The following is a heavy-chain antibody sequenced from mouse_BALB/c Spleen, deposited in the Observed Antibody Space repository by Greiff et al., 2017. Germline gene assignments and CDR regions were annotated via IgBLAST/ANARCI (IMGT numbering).Heavy chain of an antibody. CDR3: TRELRLGGYAMDY. V-gene: IGHV1-69*02. Sequence: QVQLQQPGAELVRPGASVKLSCKASGYTFTSYWINWVKQRPGQGLEWIGNIYPSDSYTNYNQKFKDKATLTVDKSSSTAYMQLSSPTSEDSADYYCTRELRLGGYAMDYWGQGTSVTVSS. J-gene: IGHJ4*01. D-gene: IGHD1-2*01. CDR1: GYTFTSYW. CDR2: IYPSDSYT.